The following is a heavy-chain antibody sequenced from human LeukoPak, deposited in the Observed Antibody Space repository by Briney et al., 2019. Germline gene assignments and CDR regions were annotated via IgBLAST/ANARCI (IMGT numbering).Heavy chain of an antibody. CDR3: ASDALEGGYYYDSSGVSFDY. D-gene: IGHD3-22*01. Sequence: QTGGSLRLSCAGSGFTFGSYSMNWVRHAPGKGLEWVSYIGHTGSITDYADSVKGRFTISRDNSKNTLYLQMNSLRAEDTAVYYCASDALEGGYYYDSSGVSFDYWGQGTLVTVSS. CDR1: GFTFGSYS. J-gene: IGHJ4*02. CDR2: IGHTGSIT. V-gene: IGHV3-48*01.